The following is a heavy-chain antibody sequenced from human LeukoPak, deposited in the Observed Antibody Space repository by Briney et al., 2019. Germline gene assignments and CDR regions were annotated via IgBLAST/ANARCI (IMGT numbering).Heavy chain of an antibody. CDR2: IYWNDDK. J-gene: IGHJ5*02. CDR1: GFSLSTSGVG. Sequence: SGPTLVKPTQTLTLTCTFSGFSLSTSGVGVGWIRQPPGKALEWLALIYWNDDKRYSPSLKSRLTITKDTSKNQVVLTMTNMDPVDTATYYCAHRGSSSWYLSLDFDWFDPWGQGTLVTVSS. D-gene: IGHD6-13*01. V-gene: IGHV2-5*01. CDR3: AHRGSSSWYLSLDFDWFDP.